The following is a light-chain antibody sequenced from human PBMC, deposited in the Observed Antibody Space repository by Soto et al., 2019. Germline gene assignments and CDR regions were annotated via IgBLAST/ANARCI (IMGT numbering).Light chain of an antibody. Sequence: ESVLTQYTATLSFSPGERATLSFRASQSVSSYLAWYQQKPGQAPRLLIYDASNRATGIPARFSGSGSGTDFTLTISSLEPEDFAVYYCQQRSNWPPTFGPGTKVDIK. J-gene: IGKJ3*01. CDR2: DAS. CDR1: QSVSSY. CDR3: QQRSNWPPT. V-gene: IGKV3-11*01.